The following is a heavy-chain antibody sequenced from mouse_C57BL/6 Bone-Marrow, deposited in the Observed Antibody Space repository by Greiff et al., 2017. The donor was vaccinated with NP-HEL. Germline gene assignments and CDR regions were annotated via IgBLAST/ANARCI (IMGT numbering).Heavy chain of an antibody. Sequence: EVKLVESGGGLVKPGGSLKLSCAASGFTFSSYAMSWVRQTPEKRLEWVATISDGGSYTYYPDNVKGRFTISRDNAKNNLYLQMSHLKSEDTAMYYCARAATVVADYAMDCWGQGTSVTVSS. CDR3: ARAATVVADYAMDC. J-gene: IGHJ4*01. V-gene: IGHV5-4*03. CDR1: GFTFSSYA. CDR2: ISDGGSYT. D-gene: IGHD1-1*01.